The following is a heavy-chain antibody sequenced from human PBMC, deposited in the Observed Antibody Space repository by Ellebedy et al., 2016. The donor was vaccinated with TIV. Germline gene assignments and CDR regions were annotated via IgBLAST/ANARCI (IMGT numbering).Heavy chain of an antibody. D-gene: IGHD2-8*01. J-gene: IGHJ6*02. V-gene: IGHV3-30*02. Sequence: PGGSLRLSCAASGFTFSSYGMHWVRQAPGKGLEWVAFIRYDGSNKYYADSVKGRFTISRDNSKNTLYLQMNSLRAEDTAVYYCAKDLPGVFGVPRRGLRGGMDVWGQGTTVTVSS. CDR1: GFTFSSYG. CDR2: IRYDGSNK. CDR3: AKDLPGVFGVPRRGLRGGMDV.